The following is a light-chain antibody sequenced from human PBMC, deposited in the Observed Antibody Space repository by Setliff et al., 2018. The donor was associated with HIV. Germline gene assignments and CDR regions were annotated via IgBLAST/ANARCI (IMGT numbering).Light chain of an antibody. CDR1: SSDIGSYDY. CDR3: SSYTTSATVL. V-gene: IGLV2-14*01. J-gene: IGLJ3*02. CDR2: EVS. Sequence: ALTQPPSASGSPGQSVTISCTGTSSDIGSYDYVSWYQQHPGRAPQLMISEVSNRPSGVSHRFSGSKSGNTASLTISGLQAEDEADYYCSSYTTSATVLFGGGTKVTVL.